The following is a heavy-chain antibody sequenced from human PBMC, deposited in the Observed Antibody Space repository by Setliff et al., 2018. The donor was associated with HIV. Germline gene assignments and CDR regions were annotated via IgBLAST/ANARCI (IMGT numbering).Heavy chain of an antibody. J-gene: IGHJ4*02. CDR1: CYSISSGYY. D-gene: IGHD6-19*01. CDR2: IYHSGST. CDR3: ARERQWLERDYFDY. V-gene: IGHV4-38-2*02. Sequence: PSETLSLTCTVSCYSISSGYYWGWIRQPPGKGLEWIGSIYHSGSTYYNPSLKSRVTISVDTSKNQFSLKLSSVTAADTAVYYCARERQWLERDYFDYWGQGTLVTVSS.